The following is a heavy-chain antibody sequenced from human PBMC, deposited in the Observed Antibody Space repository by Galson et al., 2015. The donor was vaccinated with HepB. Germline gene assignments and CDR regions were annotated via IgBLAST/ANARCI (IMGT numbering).Heavy chain of an antibody. Sequence: SLRLSCAASGFSFSAYTMNWVRQAPGQGLEWVSGTKNSGTSTFYADPVKRRFTISRDNSKNTLYLQMNNLRSDDTAVYYCAQRVNGYYVLWGQGTLVTVSS. CDR3: AQRVNGYYVL. CDR2: TKNSGTST. J-gene: IGHJ4*02. V-gene: IGHV3-23*01. D-gene: IGHD3-9*01. CDR1: GFSFSAYT.